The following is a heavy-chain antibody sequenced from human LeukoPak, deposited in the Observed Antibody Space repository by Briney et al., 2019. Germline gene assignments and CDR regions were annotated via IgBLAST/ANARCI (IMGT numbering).Heavy chain of an antibody. J-gene: IGHJ1*01. D-gene: IGHD1-26*01. CDR2: ISGYNGNT. V-gene: IGHV1-18*01. Sequence: ASVKVSCKASGYTFTSSGISWVRQAPGQGLEWMGWISGYNGNTKYAQRFQGRVTMTTDTSTSTAYMALRSLRSDDTAMYFCARDRVQIVGASSVYFQYWGQGTLVTVSS. CDR3: ARDRVQIVGASSVYFQY. CDR1: GYTFTSSG.